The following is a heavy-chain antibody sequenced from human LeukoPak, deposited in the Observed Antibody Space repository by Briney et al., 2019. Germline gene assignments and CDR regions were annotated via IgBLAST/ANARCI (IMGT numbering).Heavy chain of an antibody. CDR1: GYSFTSYW. Sequence: GESLKISCQGSGYSFTSYWIGWVRQMPGKGLEWMGIIYPGDSDTRYSPSFQGQVTISADKSISTAYLQWSSLKASDTAMYYCARHVKGIWGSYRLIDYWGQGTLVTVSS. CDR2: IYPGDSDT. V-gene: IGHV5-51*01. D-gene: IGHD3-16*02. CDR3: ARHVKGIWGSYRLIDY. J-gene: IGHJ4*02.